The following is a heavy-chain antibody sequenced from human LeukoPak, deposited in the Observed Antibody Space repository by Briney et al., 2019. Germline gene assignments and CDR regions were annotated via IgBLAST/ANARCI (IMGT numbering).Heavy chain of an antibody. CDR3: ARGRNVAGSYYGYYYMDV. CDR1: GYTFSDYY. Sequence: ASVKVSCKASGYTFSDYYIHWVRQATGQELEWMGWMNPNSGNTGYAQKFQGRVTMTRNTSISTAYMELSSLRSEDTAVYYCARGRNVAGSYYGYYYMDVWGKGTTVTISS. D-gene: IGHD2-15*01. CDR2: MNPNSGNT. V-gene: IGHV1-8*02. J-gene: IGHJ6*03.